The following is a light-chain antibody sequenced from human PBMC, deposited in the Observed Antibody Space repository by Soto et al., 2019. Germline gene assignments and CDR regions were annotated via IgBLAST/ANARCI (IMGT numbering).Light chain of an antibody. CDR3: SSYRSSTTPYV. V-gene: IGLV2-14*01. Sequence: QSALTQPASVSGSPGQSITISCTGTSSDVGGYNYVSWYQQHPGKAPKLLIYEVSYRNSGVSNRFSGSKSGKRASLTISGLQAEDEAEYYCSSYRSSTTPYVFGTGTKLTVL. J-gene: IGLJ1*01. CDR2: EVS. CDR1: SSDVGGYNY.